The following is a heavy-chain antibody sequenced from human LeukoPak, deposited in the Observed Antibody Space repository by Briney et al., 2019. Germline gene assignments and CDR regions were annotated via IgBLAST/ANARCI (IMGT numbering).Heavy chain of an antibody. V-gene: IGHV3-7*05. D-gene: IGHD5-18*01. Sequence: QPGGSLRLSCAASGFTFSGYWMSWVRQAPGKGLEWVANINQDGRQKYYVDSVKGRFTISRDNAKNSLYLQMNSLRAEDTAVYYCATVRTYTNFDYWGQGTLVTVSS. CDR2: INQDGRQK. CDR1: GFTFSGYW. J-gene: IGHJ4*02. CDR3: ATVRTYTNFDY.